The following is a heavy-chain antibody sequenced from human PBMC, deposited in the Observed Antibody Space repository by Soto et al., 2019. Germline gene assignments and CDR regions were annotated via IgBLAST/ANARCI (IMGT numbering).Heavy chain of an antibody. J-gene: IGHJ4*02. D-gene: IGHD1-26*01. CDR3: VKKRGGGATWYFDF. CDR1: GFTFSNYG. V-gene: IGHV3-23*01. CDR2: LPEIGTNT. Sequence: PGGSLRLSCAASGFTFSNYGMSWVRQAPGKGLEWVSALPEIGTNTYYADSVKGRFTISRDNSKNTLFLQINNLRAGDTAVYYCVKKRGGGATWYFDFWGQGTLVTVFS.